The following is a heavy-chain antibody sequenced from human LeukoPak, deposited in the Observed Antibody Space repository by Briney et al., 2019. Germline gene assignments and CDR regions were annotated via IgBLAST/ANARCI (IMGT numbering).Heavy chain of an antibody. CDR2: IYSGGST. CDR1: GFTVSSNY. D-gene: IGHD3-10*01. V-gene: IGHV3-66*01. J-gene: IGHJ6*02. Sequence: GGSLRLSCAASGFTVSSNYMSWVRQAPGKGLEWVSVIYSGGSTYYADSVKGRFTISRDNSKNTLYLQMNSLRAEDTAVCYCARDRHYYGSGSYYAPDYYYGMDVWGQGTTVTVSS. CDR3: ARDRHYYGSGSYYAPDYYYGMDV.